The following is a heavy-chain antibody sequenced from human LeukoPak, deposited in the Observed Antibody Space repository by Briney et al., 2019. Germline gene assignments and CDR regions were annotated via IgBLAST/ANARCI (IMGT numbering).Heavy chain of an antibody. CDR1: GYTFSNFG. CDR3: ARVYSTNYYGSGDRPFLFDY. CDR2: ISTYYGNT. Sequence: GASVKVSCKAAGYTFSNFGISWVRQAPGQGLEWMGWISTYYGNTNYAQKLQDRVTMTTDTSTSTAYMELTSLRSDDTAVYYCARVYSTNYYGSGDRPFLFDYWGQGTVVTVSS. J-gene: IGHJ4*02. D-gene: IGHD3-10*01. V-gene: IGHV1-18*01.